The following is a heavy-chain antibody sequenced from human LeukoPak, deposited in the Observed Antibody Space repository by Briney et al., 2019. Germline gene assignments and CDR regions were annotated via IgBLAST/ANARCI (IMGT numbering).Heavy chain of an antibody. V-gene: IGHV1-2*02. D-gene: IGHD6-6*01. CDR3: ARARFGYSSSSY. J-gene: IGHJ4*02. Sequence: ASVKVSCKASGHTFTGYYMHWVRRAPGQGLEWMGWINPNSGGTNHAQKFQGRVTMTRDTSISTAYMELSRLRSDDTAVYYCARARFGYSSSSYWGQGTLVTVSS. CDR2: INPNSGGT. CDR1: GHTFTGYY.